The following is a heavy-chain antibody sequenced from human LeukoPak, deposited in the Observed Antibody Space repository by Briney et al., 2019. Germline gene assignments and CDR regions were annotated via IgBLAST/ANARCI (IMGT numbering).Heavy chain of an antibody. Sequence: PGGSLRLSCAASGFTLSSNSMSWVRPAPGKGLEWVSSISSSSTYRYYAASVKGRVTISGDNAKNPLYLQMNSVRAEDTAVYYCARRRYSCNYFFDYWGQGTLVTVSS. CDR3: ARRRYSCNYFFDY. V-gene: IGHV3-21*04. D-gene: IGHD1-26*01. CDR2: ISSSSTYR. J-gene: IGHJ4*02. CDR1: GFTLSSNS.